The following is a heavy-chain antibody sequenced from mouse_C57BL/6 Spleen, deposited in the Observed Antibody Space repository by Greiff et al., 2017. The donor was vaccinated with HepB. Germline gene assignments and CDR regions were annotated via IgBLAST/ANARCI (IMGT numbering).Heavy chain of an antibody. V-gene: IGHV5-17*01. Sequence: EVKVVESGGGLVKPGGSLKLSCAASGFTFSDYGMHWVRQAPEKGLEWVAYISSGSSTIYYADTVKGRFTISRDNAKNTLFLQMTSLRSEDTAMYYCASITTVVYYYAMDYWGQGTSVTVSS. CDR2: ISSGSSTI. D-gene: IGHD1-1*01. J-gene: IGHJ4*01. CDR3: ASITTVVYYYAMDY. CDR1: GFTFSDYG.